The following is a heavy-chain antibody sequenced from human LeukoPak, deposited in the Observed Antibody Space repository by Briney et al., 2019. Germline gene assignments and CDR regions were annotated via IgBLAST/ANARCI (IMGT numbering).Heavy chain of an antibody. D-gene: IGHD4-17*01. CDR2: VYYSGSS. CDR1: GGSINGYY. Sequence: SETLSLTCTVSGGSINGYYWTWIRQSPGKGLEWIGYVYYSGSSNYNPSLKSRVTISADTSKNQFSLKLTSVTAADTAVYYCARDRYGDYFDYWGQGTLVTVSS. CDR3: ARDRYGDYFDY. J-gene: IGHJ4*02. V-gene: IGHV4-59*01.